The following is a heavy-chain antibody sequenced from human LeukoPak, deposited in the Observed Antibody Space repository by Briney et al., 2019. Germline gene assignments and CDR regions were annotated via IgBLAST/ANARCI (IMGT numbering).Heavy chain of an antibody. CDR3: AMGAGTDTAMPRHHFDY. J-gene: IGHJ4*02. CDR2: INPNSGGT. V-gene: IGHV1-2*02. CDR1: GYTFTGYY. Sequence: EASVKVSCKASGYTFTGYYMHWVRQAPGQGLEWMGWINPNSGGTNYAQKFQGRVTMTRDTSISTAYMELSRLRSDDTAVYCCAMGAGTDTAMPRHHFDYWGQGTLVTVSS. D-gene: IGHD5-18*01.